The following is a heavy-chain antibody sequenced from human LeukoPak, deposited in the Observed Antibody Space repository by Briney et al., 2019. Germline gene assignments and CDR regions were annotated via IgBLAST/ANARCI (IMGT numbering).Heavy chain of an antibody. J-gene: IGHJ4*02. Sequence: SETLSLTCTVSGGSISSYYWSWIRQPAGKGLEWIGRIYTSGSTNYNPSLKSRVTISVDTSKNQFSLKLSSVTAADTAVYYCARQYYYDSSGYLGPFDYWGQGTLVTVSS. CDR1: GGSISSYY. CDR3: ARQYYYDSSGYLGPFDY. CDR2: IYTSGST. D-gene: IGHD3-22*01. V-gene: IGHV4-4*07.